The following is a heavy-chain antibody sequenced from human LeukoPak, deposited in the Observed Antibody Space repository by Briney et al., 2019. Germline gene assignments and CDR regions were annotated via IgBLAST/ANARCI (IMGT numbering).Heavy chain of an antibody. CDR3: AREGYCSSTSCYSAY. D-gene: IGHD2-2*01. CDR2: ISSSSSYI. V-gene: IGHV3-21*01. CDR1: GFTFSSYS. Sequence: GGSLRLSCAASGFTFSSYSMNWVRQAPGQGLEWVSSISSSSSYIYYADSVKGRFTISRDNAKNSLYLQMNSLRAEDTAVYYCAREGYCSSTSCYSAYWGQGTLVTVSS. J-gene: IGHJ4*02.